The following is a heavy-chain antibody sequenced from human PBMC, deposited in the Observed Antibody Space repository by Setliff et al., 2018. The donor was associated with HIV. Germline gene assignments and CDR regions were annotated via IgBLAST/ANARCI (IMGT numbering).Heavy chain of an antibody. CDR1: GFTFNTYA. J-gene: IGHJ4*02. Sequence: GGSLRLSCAASGFTFNTYAMSWVRQAPGKGLEWVSVISGSGASTYYADSVKGRFTISRDNSKNTLYLQMNSLRAEDTAVYYCAKVESYYDSSGPDYWGQGTLVTVSS. D-gene: IGHD3-22*01. CDR2: ISGSGAST. V-gene: IGHV3-23*01. CDR3: AKVESYYDSSGPDY.